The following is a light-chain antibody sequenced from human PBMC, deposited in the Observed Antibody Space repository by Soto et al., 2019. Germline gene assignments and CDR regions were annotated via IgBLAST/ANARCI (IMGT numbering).Light chain of an antibody. Sequence: EIVLTQSPGTLSLSPGEVATLSCRASQSVSSNYLAWYQQKPGQAPRLLIYGASSRATGIPDRFSGSGSGTDFTLTISRLEPEDFAVYFCQQYGSSPVTFGQGTKVDI. J-gene: IGKJ1*01. CDR3: QQYGSSPVT. CDR2: GAS. V-gene: IGKV3-20*01. CDR1: QSVSSNY.